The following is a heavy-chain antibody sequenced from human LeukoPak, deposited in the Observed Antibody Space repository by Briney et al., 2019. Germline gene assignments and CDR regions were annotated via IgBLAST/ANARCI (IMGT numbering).Heavy chain of an antibody. CDR1: GFTFSSYS. V-gene: IGHV3-48*02. CDR2: ISSSSSTI. Sequence: GGSLRLSCAASGFTFSSYSMNWVRQAPGKGLEWVSYISSSSSTIYYADSVKGRFTISRDNAKNSKYLHMNNLKDEDTAVYYCARGALDFDYWGEGTLVTVSS. J-gene: IGHJ4*02. CDR3: ARGALDFDY.